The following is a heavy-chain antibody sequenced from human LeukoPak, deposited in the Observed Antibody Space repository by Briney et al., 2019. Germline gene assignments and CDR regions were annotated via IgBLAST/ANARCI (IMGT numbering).Heavy chain of an antibody. Sequence: SETLSLTCTVSGDSISSYYWSWIRQPAGQGLEWIGRFYTSGSTNYNPSLKSRVSMSLDTSKNQFSLKLNSVTAADTAVYYCEGYDFWSGYTPVDYWGQGTLVTVSS. CDR3: EGYDFWSGYTPVDY. J-gene: IGHJ4*02. CDR1: GDSISSYY. D-gene: IGHD3-3*01. CDR2: FYTSGST. V-gene: IGHV4-4*07.